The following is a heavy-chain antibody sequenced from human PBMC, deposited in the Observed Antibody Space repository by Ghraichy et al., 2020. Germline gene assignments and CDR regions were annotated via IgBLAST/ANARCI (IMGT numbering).Heavy chain of an antibody. CDR1: GFTFSSYG. D-gene: IGHD5-18*01. CDR3: AKDLFGTAMALLGMDV. Sequence: GGSLRLSCAASGFTFSSYGMHWVRQAPGKGLEWVAVISYDGSNKYYADSVKGRFTISRDNSKNTLYLQMNSLRAEDTAVYYCAKDLFGTAMALLGMDVWGQGTTVTVSS. CDR2: ISYDGSNK. V-gene: IGHV3-30*18. J-gene: IGHJ6*02.